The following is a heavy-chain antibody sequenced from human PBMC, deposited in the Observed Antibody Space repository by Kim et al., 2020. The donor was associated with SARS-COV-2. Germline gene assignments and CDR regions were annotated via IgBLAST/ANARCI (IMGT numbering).Heavy chain of an antibody. J-gene: IGHJ4*02. V-gene: IGHV3-21*01. CDR1: GFTFSSYS. Sequence: GGSLRLSCAASGFTFSSYSMNWVRQAPGKGLEWVSSISSSSSYIYYADSVKGRFTISRDNAKNSLYLQMNSLRAEDTAVYYCARGSIEDTSPPDYWGQGTLVTVSS. CDR3: ARGSIEDTSPPDY. CDR2: ISSSSSYI. D-gene: IGHD6-6*01.